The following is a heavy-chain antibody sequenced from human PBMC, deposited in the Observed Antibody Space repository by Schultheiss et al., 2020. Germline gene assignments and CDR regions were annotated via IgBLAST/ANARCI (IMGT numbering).Heavy chain of an antibody. V-gene: IGHV3-33*06. Sequence: GGSLRLSCAASGFTFSSYGMHWVRQAPGKGLEWVAVIWYDGSNKYYADSVKGRFSISRDNSKNTLYLQMNSLRVEDTAVYYCAKDSGAYFNSYDAFDTWGQGTLVTVS. CDR2: IWYDGSNK. CDR3: AKDSGAYFNSYDAFDT. CDR1: GFTFSSYG. D-gene: IGHD3-22*01. J-gene: IGHJ3*02.